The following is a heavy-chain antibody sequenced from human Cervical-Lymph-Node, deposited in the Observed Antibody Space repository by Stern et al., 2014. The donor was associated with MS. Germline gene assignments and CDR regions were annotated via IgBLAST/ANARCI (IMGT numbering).Heavy chain of an antibody. CDR2: ISSDETTK. Sequence: DQLVESGGGVVQPGRSLKLSCAASGFSFSSFAMHWVRQAPGMGLDWVAFISSDETTKNLADSVKGRFTISRDNSKNTLYLQMNGLRPEDTAVFYWARGTGGGADNYYYGMDLWGQGTTVTVSS. CDR3: ARGTGGGADNYYYGMDL. D-gene: IGHD3-16*01. V-gene: IGHV3-30*04. CDR1: GFSFSSFA. J-gene: IGHJ6*02.